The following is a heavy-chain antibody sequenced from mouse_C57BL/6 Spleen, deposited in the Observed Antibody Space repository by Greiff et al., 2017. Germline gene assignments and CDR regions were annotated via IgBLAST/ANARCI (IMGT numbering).Heavy chain of an antibody. Sequence: EVQLQESGPGLVKPSQSLSLTCSVTGYSITSGSYWNWIRQFPGNKLEWMGYISYDGSNNYNPSLKNRISITRDTSKNQFFLKLNSVTTEDTATYYCARNYGRSGYYAMDDWGQGTSVTVSS. V-gene: IGHV3-6*01. CDR1: GYSITSGSY. CDR2: ISYDGSN. D-gene: IGHD1-1*01. J-gene: IGHJ4*01. CDR3: ARNYGRSGYYAMDD.